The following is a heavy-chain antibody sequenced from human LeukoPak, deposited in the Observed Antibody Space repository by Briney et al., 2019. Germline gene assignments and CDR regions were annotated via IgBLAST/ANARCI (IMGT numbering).Heavy chain of an antibody. CDR1: GFTFNSYW. CDR3: ARGTTALMDV. Sequence: GGSLRLSCAASGFTFNSYWMSWFRQAPGKGLEWVSSISSGTSFIYYADSVKGRFTISRDNAKNSLYLQMNSLRAEDTAVYYCARGTTALMDVWGKGTTVTVSS. CDR2: ISSGTSFI. V-gene: IGHV3-21*01. D-gene: IGHD2-21*02. J-gene: IGHJ6*03.